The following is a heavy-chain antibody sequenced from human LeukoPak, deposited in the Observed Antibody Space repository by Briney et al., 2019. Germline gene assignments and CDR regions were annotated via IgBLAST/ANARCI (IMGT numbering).Heavy chain of an antibody. D-gene: IGHD1-1*01. J-gene: IGHJ4*02. Sequence: PSETLSLTCAVYGGSFSGYYWSWIRQHPGKGLEWIGYIYYSGNTYYNPSLKSRVTISIVTSKNQFSLKLSSVTAADTAIYYCASGDNDPLFDYWGQGTLVTVSS. CDR1: GGSFSGYY. V-gene: IGHV4-31*11. CDR2: IYYSGNT. CDR3: ASGDNDPLFDY.